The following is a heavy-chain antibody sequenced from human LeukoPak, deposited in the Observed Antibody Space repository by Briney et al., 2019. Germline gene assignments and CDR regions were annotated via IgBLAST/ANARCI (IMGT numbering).Heavy chain of an antibody. J-gene: IGHJ6*02. CDR2: INSDGSST. Sequence: GGSLRLSCAASGFTFSSCWMHWVRQAPGKGLVWVSRINSDGSSTSYADSVKGRFTISRDNAKNTLYLQMNSLRAEDTAVYYCARGAPTTPVTTDYYYYGMDVWGQGTTVTVSS. CDR1: GFTFSSCW. V-gene: IGHV3-74*01. CDR3: ARGAPTTPVTTDYYYYGMDV. D-gene: IGHD4-17*01.